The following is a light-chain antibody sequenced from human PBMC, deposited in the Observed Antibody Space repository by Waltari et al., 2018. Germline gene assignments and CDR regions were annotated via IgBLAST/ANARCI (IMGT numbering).Light chain of an antibody. J-gene: IGKJ1*01. CDR2: KTS. CDR3: QQYNTYSLWA. Sequence: DIQMTQSPSPLSASIGDRVTITCRASQRISRWLAWYQQKPGKAPNLLIYKTSSLQSGVPSRFNGSGSGTEFTLTISSLQPEDFATYYCQQYNTYSLWAFGQGTKVEIK. CDR1: QRISRW. V-gene: IGKV1-5*03.